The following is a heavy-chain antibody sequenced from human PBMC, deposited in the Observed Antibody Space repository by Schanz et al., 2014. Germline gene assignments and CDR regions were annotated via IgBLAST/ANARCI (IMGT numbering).Heavy chain of an antibody. V-gene: IGHV3-74*01. J-gene: IGHJ4*02. D-gene: IGHD3-22*01. Sequence: EVQLVESGGGLVQPGKSLRLSCAASGFTFSSHWMHWVRQDPGKGLVWVARINSVGSNTDYADSVTGRFTISRDNAKNTLYLQMNTLRAEDTAVYYCAKDRSWDYDSSGYFDSWGQGTLXTVSS. CDR2: INSVGSNT. CDR1: GFTFSSHW. CDR3: AKDRSWDYDSSGYFDS.